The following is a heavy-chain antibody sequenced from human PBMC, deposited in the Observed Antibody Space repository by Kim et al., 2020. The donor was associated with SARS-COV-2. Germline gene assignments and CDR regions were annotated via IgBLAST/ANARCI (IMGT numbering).Heavy chain of an antibody. J-gene: IGHJ6*02. CDR3: ARGQRITIFGVVREMDV. D-gene: IGHD3-3*01. V-gene: IGHV4-59*13. CDR1: GGSISSYY. CDR2: IYYSGST. Sequence: SETLSLTCTVSGGSISSYYWSWIRQPPGKGLEWIGYIYYSGSTNYNPSLKSRVTISVDTSKNPFSLKLRSVTAADTAVYYCARGQRITIFGVVREMDVWGQGNTVTVSS.